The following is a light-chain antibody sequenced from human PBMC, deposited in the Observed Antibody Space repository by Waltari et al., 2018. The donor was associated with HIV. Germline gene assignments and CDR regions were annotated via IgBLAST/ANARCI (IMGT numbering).Light chain of an antibody. CDR3: QQHDIYTWT. Sequence: EIVLTQSPGTLSLSPGVRATLSCRASQSVDSSFLGWYQQKPGQAPRLLIFGASSRATGTPDRFSGSGSGTDFTLTVSRPEPEDFAVYYCQQHDIYTWTFGPGTRVDIK. CDR1: QSVDSSF. V-gene: IGKV3-20*01. CDR2: GAS. J-gene: IGKJ1*01.